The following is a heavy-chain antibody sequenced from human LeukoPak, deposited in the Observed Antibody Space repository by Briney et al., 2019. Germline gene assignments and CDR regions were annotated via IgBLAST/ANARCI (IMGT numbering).Heavy chain of an antibody. Sequence: RASVKVSCKASGYTFTGYYMHWVRQAPGQGLEWMGWISAYNGNTNYAQKLQGRVTMTTDTSTSTAYMELRSLRSDDTAVYYCARDPVRYYYDSSGYHSYWGQGTLVTVSS. CDR2: ISAYNGNT. J-gene: IGHJ4*02. CDR1: GYTFTGYY. D-gene: IGHD3-22*01. CDR3: ARDPVRYYYDSSGYHSY. V-gene: IGHV1-18*04.